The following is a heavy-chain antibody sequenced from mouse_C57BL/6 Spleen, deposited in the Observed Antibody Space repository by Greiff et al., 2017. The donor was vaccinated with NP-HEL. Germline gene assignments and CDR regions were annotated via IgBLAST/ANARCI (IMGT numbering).Heavy chain of an antibody. CDR1: GYTFTSYG. J-gene: IGHJ4*01. CDR2: IYPRSGNT. Sequence: VKLMESGAELARPGASVKLSCKASGYTFTSYGISWVKQRTGQGLEWIGEIYPRSGNTYYNEKFKGKATLTADKSSSTAYMELRSLTSEDSAVYFCARKGNPYAMDYWGQGTSVTVSS. CDR3: ARKGNPYAMDY. V-gene: IGHV1-81*01.